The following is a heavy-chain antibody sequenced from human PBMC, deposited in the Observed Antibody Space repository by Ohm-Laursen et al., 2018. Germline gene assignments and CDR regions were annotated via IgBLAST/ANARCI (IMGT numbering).Heavy chain of an antibody. CDR2: IYYSGST. CDR3: ARHTPYYDFWSGYPPHYYYGMDV. J-gene: IGHJ6*02. CDR1: GGSISSYY. D-gene: IGHD3-3*01. Sequence: GTLSLTCTVSGGSISSYYWSWIRQPPGKGLEWIGYIYYSGSTNYNPSLKSRVTISVDTSKNQFSLKLSSVTAADTAVYYCARHTPYYDFWSGYPPHYYYGMDVWGQGTTVTVSS. V-gene: IGHV4-59*08.